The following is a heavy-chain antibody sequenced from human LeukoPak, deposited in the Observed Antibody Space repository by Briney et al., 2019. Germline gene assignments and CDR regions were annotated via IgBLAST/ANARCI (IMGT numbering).Heavy chain of an antibody. D-gene: IGHD1-26*01. J-gene: IGHJ5*01. V-gene: IGHV3-30-3*01. Sequence: QPGRSLRLSCTASGFTFTRNCMHWVRQAPGKGLEWVAAIPHDGSSALYADSVKGRFIISRGNSKNTQYLQMNSLRIEDSAVYYCATGSDFYYDSWGQGILVTVSS. CDR3: ATGSDFYYDS. CDR2: IPHDGSSA. CDR1: GFTFTRNC.